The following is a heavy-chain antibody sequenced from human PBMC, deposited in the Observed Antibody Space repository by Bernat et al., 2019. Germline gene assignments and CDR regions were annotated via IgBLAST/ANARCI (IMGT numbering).Heavy chain of an antibody. J-gene: IGHJ6*02. V-gene: IGHV1-18*01. D-gene: IGHD2-8*01. CDR1: GYTFTNYG. CDR3: ARKGLRGSHYYCLGMDV. CDR2: ISAYNGNT. Sequence: QVQLVQSGVEVKKPGASVKVSCKASGYTFTNYGISWVRQAPGQGLEWMGWISAYNGNTNYAQKVQGRVTMTTDTSTSTAYMELRSLRSYDTAVYYCARKGLRGSHYYCLGMDVWGQGTTVTVSS.